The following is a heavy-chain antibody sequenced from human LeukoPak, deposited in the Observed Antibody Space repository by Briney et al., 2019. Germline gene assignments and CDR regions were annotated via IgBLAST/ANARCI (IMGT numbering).Heavy chain of an antibody. J-gene: IGHJ3*02. CDR1: GFTFSSYW. V-gene: IGHV3-7*04. Sequence: GGSLRLSCAASGFTFSSYWMSWVRQAPGKGLEWVASIKPDGSEKYCVDSVKGRFTISRDNAKNALYLQMNSLRAGDTAVYYCARGDFWSGDYTDAFDIWGQGTMVTVSS. D-gene: IGHD3-3*01. CDR2: IKPDGSEK. CDR3: ARGDFWSGDYTDAFDI.